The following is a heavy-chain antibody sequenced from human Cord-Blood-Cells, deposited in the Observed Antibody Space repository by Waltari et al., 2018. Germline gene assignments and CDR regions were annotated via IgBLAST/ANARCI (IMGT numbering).Heavy chain of an antibody. CDR2: IYYSGST. J-gene: IGHJ4*02. V-gene: IGHV4-59*01. CDR1: GGSISSYY. D-gene: IGHD6-13*01. Sequence: QVQLQESGPGLVKPSETLSLTCTVSGGSISSYYWSWIRQPPGKGLEWIGYIYYSGSTNYNPSLKSRVTISVDTSKNQFSLKLSSVTAADTAVYCCAVLSAAGTGVDYWGQGTLVTVSS. CDR3: AVLSAAGTGVDY.